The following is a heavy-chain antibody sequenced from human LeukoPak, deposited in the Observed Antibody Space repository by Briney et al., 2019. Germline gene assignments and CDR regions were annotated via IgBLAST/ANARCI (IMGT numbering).Heavy chain of an antibody. CDR1: GFTVSSNY. D-gene: IGHD6-19*01. CDR3: ARATISVAYAFDI. Sequence: GGSLRLSCAVSGFTVSSNYMSWVRQAPGKGLEWVSVIDSGGRTDYADSGKGRFTTSRDNSKNTLYLQMNSLRAEDTAVYYCARATISVAYAFDIWGQGTTVTVSS. J-gene: IGHJ3*02. V-gene: IGHV3-53*01. CDR2: IDSGGRT.